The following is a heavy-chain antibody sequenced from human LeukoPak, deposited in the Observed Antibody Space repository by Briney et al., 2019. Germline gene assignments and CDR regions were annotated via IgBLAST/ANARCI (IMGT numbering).Heavy chain of an antibody. J-gene: IGHJ3*02. D-gene: IGHD1-14*01. CDR1: GFTFSSYA. CDR3: ARTGFDI. Sequence: GGSLRLSCAASGFTFSSYAMSWVRQAPGKGLEWVSVIYSGGSTYYADSVKGRFTISRDNSKNTLYLQMNSLRAEDTAVYYCARTGFDIWGQGTMVTVSS. CDR2: IYSGGST. V-gene: IGHV3-66*01.